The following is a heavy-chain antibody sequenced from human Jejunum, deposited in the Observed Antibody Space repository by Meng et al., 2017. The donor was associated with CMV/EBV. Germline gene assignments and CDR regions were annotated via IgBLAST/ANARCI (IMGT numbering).Heavy chain of an antibody. CDR2: ISSSSSFI. D-gene: IGHD2-15*01. V-gene: IGHV3-21*01. Sequence: FTFRTTSINWVRQAPGKGLEWVSSISSSSSFIYYADSVKGRFTISRDNAKNSLYLQMNSLRAEDTALYYCARGTCITGSCPLFDYWGQGTLVTVSS. CDR1: FTFRTTS. CDR3: ARGTCITGSCPLFDY. J-gene: IGHJ4*02.